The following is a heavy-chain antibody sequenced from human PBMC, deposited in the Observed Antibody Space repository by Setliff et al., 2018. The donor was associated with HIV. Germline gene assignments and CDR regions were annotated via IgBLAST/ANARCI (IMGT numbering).Heavy chain of an antibody. CDR1: GGSISSYY. Sequence: SETLSLTCTVSGGSISSYYWSWFRQPPGKGLEWIGYIYYSGSTNYNPSLKRRVTISVDTSKNQCSLKLSSVTAADTAVYYCARLGTDCSSTSCYAGWFDPWGQGTLVTVSS. J-gene: IGHJ5*02. V-gene: IGHV4-59*08. CDR3: ARLGTDCSSTSCYAGWFDP. CDR2: IYYSGST. D-gene: IGHD2-2*01.